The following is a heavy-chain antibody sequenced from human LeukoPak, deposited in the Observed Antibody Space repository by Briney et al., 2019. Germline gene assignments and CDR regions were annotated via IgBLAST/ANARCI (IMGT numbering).Heavy chain of an antibody. CDR2: ISGDGGST. CDR3: AKDSYDGDLPDGMDV. D-gene: IGHD4-17*01. Sequence: GGSLRLSCAASGFTFDDYGMHWVRQAPGKGLEWVSLISGDGGSTYYADSVKGRFTISRDNSKNSLYLQMNSLRTEDTALYYCAKDSYDGDLPDGMDVWGQGTTVTVSS. V-gene: IGHV3-43*02. CDR1: GFTFDDYG. J-gene: IGHJ6*02.